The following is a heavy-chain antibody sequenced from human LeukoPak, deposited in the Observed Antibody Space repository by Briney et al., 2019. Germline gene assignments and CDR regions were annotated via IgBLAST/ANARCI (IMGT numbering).Heavy chain of an antibody. V-gene: IGHV6-1*01. CDR1: GDSVSGSSVA. Sequence: SQTLSLTCVISGDSVSGSSVAWTRIRQSPSRGLEWLGRTYYRSKWYNDYAVPVKSRVTINPDTSKNQFSLQLNSVTPEDTAVYYCARELLTGTTLYMDVWGKGTTVTVSS. D-gene: IGHD1-7*01. CDR3: ARELLTGTTLYMDV. J-gene: IGHJ6*03. CDR2: TYYRSKWYN.